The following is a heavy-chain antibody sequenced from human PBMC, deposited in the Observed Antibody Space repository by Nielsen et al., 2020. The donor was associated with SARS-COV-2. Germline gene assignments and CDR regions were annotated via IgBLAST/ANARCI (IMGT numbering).Heavy chain of an antibody. CDR2: ISGSGGST. CDR3: AKAGSHSYFDH. CDR1: GFTFSSYA. V-gene: IGHV3-23*01. Sequence: GGSLRLSCAASGFTFSSYAMSWVRQAPGKGLEWVSAISGSGGSTHYADSVKGRFTISRDNFKNALYLQMNSLRAEDTAVYYCAKAGSHSYFDHWGQGTLVTVSS. J-gene: IGHJ4*02. D-gene: IGHD1-26*01.